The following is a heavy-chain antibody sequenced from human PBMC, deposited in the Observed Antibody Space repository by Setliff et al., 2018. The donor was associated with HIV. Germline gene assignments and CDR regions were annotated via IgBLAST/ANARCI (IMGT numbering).Heavy chain of an antibody. CDR1: GGTFSSYA. Sequence: SVKVSCKASGGTFSSYAISWVRQAPGQGLEWMGGIIPILDRTHYVQKFQGRVTFTADESTSTAYMELRSLRYEDAAVYYCARGGGSNGYFFDFWGQGTLVTVSS. CDR2: IIPILDRT. J-gene: IGHJ4*02. CDR3: ARGGGSNGYFFDF. V-gene: IGHV1-69*10. D-gene: IGHD3-22*01.